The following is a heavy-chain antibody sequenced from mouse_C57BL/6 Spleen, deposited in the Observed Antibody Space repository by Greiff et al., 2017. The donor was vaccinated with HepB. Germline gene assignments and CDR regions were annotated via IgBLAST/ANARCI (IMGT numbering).Heavy chain of an antibody. J-gene: IGHJ2*01. CDR2: INPGSGGT. CDR3: ARSFDY. V-gene: IGHV1-54*01. CDR1: GYAFTNYL. Sequence: QVQLKQSGAELVRPGTSVKVSCKASGYAFTNYLIEWVKQRPGQGLEWIGVINPGSGGTNYNEKFKGNATLTADKSSSTAYMQLSSLTSEDSAVYFCARSFDYWGQGTTLTVSS.